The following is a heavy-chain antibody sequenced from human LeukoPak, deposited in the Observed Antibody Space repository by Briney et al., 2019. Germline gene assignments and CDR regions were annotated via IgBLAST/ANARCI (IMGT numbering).Heavy chain of an antibody. Sequence: PGGSLRLSCAASGFTFSNYWMGWVRQAPGKGLEWVANIKQDGSEKRYVDPVKGRFTISRDNAKNSLYLQMNSLRAEDTAVYYCARDYRTTTITGTTYYYYYMDVWGKGTTVTVSS. CDR2: IKQDGSEK. CDR1: GFTFSNYW. CDR3: ARDYRTTTITGTTYYYYYMDV. D-gene: IGHD1-7*01. V-gene: IGHV3-7*01. J-gene: IGHJ6*03.